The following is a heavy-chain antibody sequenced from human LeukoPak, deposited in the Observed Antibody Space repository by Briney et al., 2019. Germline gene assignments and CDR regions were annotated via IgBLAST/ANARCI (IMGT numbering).Heavy chain of an antibody. CDR2: IYYSGST. Sequence: KPSQTLSLTCTVSGGSISSGSYYWSWIRQPPGKGLEWIGYIYYSGSTNYNPSLKSRVTISVDTSKNQFSLKLSSVTAADTAVYYCARDQYYDSSGYYWRGLDPWGQGTLVTVSS. J-gene: IGHJ5*02. V-gene: IGHV4-61*01. D-gene: IGHD3-22*01. CDR3: ARDQYYDSSGYYWRGLDP. CDR1: GGSISSGSYY.